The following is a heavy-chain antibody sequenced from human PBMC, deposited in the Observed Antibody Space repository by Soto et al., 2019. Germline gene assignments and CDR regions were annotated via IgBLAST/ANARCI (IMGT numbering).Heavy chain of an antibody. CDR2: INGDESTT. CDR3: ARGVPRVYGMDV. V-gene: IGHV3-74*01. J-gene: IGHJ6*02. CDR1: GFTFSTYW. Sequence: EVRLVESGGGLVQPGGSLRLSCAASGFTFSTYWMHWVRQAPGEGLVWVSRINGDESTTNYADSVKGRFTISRDNAKNTLYLQMSSLRAEDTAVYYCARGVPRVYGMDVWGQGTTVTVSS. D-gene: IGHD6-13*01.